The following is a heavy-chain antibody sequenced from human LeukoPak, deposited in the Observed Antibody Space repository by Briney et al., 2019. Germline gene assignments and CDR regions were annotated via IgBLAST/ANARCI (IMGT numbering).Heavy chain of an antibody. CDR3: ARCLAAAGHFDY. J-gene: IGHJ4*02. D-gene: IGHD6-13*01. CDR2: IYYSGST. CDR1: GGSISSYY. Sequence: PSETLSLTCTVSGGSISSYYWSWIRQPPGKGLEWIGYIYYSGSTNYNPSLKSRVTISVDTSKNQFSLKLSSVTAADTAVYNCARCLAAAGHFDYWGQGTLVTVSS. V-gene: IGHV4-59*01.